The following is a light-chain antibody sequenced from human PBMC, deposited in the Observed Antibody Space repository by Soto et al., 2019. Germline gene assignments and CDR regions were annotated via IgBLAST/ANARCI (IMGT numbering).Light chain of an antibody. Sequence: QSALTQPPSASGSPGQSVTISCTGTSSDVGGYNYVSWYQQHPGKAPKLMIYEVSKRPSGVPDRFSGSKSGNTASLTVSGLQAEDEGDYYCSSYAGSNKVVVGGGTKLAVL. J-gene: IGLJ2*01. V-gene: IGLV2-8*01. CDR1: SSDVGGYNY. CDR2: EVS. CDR3: SSYAGSNKVV.